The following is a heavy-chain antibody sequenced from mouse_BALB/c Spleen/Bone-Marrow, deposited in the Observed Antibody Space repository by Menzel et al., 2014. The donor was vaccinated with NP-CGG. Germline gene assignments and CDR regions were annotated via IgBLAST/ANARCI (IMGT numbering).Heavy chain of an antibody. CDR3: TRWVYYGSSYFDY. D-gene: IGHD1-1*01. J-gene: IGHJ2*01. Sequence: VHLQQPGAEFVRPGALVKLSCNSSGFNIKDYYMYWVKQRPEQGLEWIGWIDPENGNTIYDPKFPGKASITADTSSNTAYLQLSSLTSEDTAVYYCTRWVYYGSSYFDYWGQGTTLTVSS. CDR2: IDPENGNT. CDR1: GFNIKDYY. V-gene: IGHV14-1*02.